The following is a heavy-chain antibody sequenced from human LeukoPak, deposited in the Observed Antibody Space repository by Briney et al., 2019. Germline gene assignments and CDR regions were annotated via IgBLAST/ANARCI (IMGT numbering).Heavy chain of an antibody. CDR1: GFTFSSYG. D-gene: IGHD3-10*01. CDR3: ARAYGSYYYYGMDV. J-gene: IGHJ6*02. V-gene: IGHV3-30*03. Sequence: GGSLRLSCAASGFTFSSYGMHWVSQAPGKGLEWVAVISYDGSNKYYADSVKGRFTISRDNSKNTLYLQMNSLRAEDTAVYYCARAYGSYYYYGMDVWGQGTTVTVSS. CDR2: ISYDGSNK.